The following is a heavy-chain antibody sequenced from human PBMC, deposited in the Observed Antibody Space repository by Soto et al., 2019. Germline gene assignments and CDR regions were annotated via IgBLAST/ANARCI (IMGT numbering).Heavy chain of an antibody. D-gene: IGHD5-12*01. V-gene: IGHV3-23*04. CDR1: GFTFSSYA. CDR2: ISAGGGST. Sequence: VQLVESGGGVVQPGRSLRLSCAASGFTFSSYAMTWVRQPPGKGLEWVSAISAGGGSTYYADSVRGRFTVSRDNSKNTLYLQLNTLSAEDTAIYYCAKTVEMATIRPFDYWGQGTVVTVSS. CDR3: AKTVEMATIRPFDY. J-gene: IGHJ4*02.